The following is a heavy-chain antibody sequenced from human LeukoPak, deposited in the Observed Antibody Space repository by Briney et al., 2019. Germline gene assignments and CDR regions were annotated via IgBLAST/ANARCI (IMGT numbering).Heavy chain of an antibody. J-gene: IGHJ4*02. Sequence: GESLKISCQGSGYSFSNYWIAWVRQMPGKGPEWMAIIYPGDSDSRYSPSFQGHVTISADKSINTAYLHWNSPEASDSAIYYCARRDGNEFAYWGQGTLVTVSS. CDR3: ARRDGNEFAY. CDR2: IYPGDSDS. CDR1: GYSFSNYW. V-gene: IGHV5-51*01.